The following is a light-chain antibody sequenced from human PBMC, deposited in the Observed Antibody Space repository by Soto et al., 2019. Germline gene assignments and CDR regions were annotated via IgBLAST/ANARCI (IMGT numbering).Light chain of an antibody. CDR1: QAVSSNL. CDR3: QQGGMSLLT. V-gene: IGKV3-20*01. J-gene: IGKJ1*01. Sequence: EIELTQSPDTLSMSPGERATLSCRASQAVSSNLLAWYQQQPGPAPSLVIYGASSCATGIPARFSGSGSRTDFTLTISRLEPEDFAVYYCQQGGMSLLTFGQGTKVEIK. CDR2: GAS.